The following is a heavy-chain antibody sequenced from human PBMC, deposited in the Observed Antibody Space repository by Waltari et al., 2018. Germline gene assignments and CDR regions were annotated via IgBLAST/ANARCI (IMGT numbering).Heavy chain of an antibody. Sequence: QVQLVQSGAQVKKPGASVKVSCKASGYTFTSYGISWVRQAPGQGLEWMGWIRAYNGNTNYAQKLQGRVTMTTDTSTSTAYMELRSLRSDDTAVYYCARDRSSWCLNYYYYGMDVWGQGTTVTVSS. D-gene: IGHD6-13*01. V-gene: IGHV1-18*01. J-gene: IGHJ6*02. CDR2: IRAYNGNT. CDR3: ARDRSSWCLNYYYYGMDV. CDR1: GYTFTSYG.